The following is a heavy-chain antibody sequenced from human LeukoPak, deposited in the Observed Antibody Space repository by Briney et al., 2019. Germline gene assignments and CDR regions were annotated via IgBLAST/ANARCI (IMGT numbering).Heavy chain of an antibody. Sequence: SETLSLTCTVSGGSISSYYWSWIRQPAGKGLEWIGRIYTSGSTNYNPSLKSRVTMSVDTSKNQFSLKLSSVTAADTAMYYCARVSLTGDRLDPWGQGTLVTVSS. CDR3: ARVSLTGDRLDP. CDR2: IYTSGST. D-gene: IGHD7-27*01. CDR1: GGSISSYY. V-gene: IGHV4-4*07. J-gene: IGHJ5*02.